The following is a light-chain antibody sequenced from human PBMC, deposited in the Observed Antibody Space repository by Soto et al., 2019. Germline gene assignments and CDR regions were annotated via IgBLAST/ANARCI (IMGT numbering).Light chain of an antibody. CDR2: DVI. Sequence: QSVLTQPASVSDSPGQSITISCIGTSSDIGAFNHVSWHQQHPGKAPKLIIYDVINRPSGVSNRSSGSKTGNTASLIISGLQAEDEADYYCSSYTSSSSYVFGSGTKVT. CDR3: SSYTSSSSYV. J-gene: IGLJ1*01. V-gene: IGLV2-14*03. CDR1: SSDIGAFNH.